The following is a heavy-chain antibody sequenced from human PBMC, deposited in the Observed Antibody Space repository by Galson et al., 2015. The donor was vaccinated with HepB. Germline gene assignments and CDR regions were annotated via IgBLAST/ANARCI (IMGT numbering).Heavy chain of an antibody. J-gene: IGHJ4*02. CDR2: INPNSGGT. D-gene: IGHD2-21*02. CDR1: GYSFIDHY. Sequence: SVKVSCKASGYSFIDHYIHWVRQAPGQGLEWMGRINPNSGGTNCAQKFQGRVTLTRDTSISTAYMELNILRSDDTAVYYCARVKVTVFDYWGQGTLVTVSS. V-gene: IGHV1-2*06. CDR3: ARVKVTVFDY.